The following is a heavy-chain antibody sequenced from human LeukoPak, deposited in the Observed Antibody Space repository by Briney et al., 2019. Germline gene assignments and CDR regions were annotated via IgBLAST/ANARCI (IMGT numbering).Heavy chain of an antibody. V-gene: IGHV4-59*01. D-gene: IGHD5-18*01. CDR1: GGSISSYY. CDR3: ARSPDGYRYTYFDY. J-gene: IGHJ4*02. CDR2: IYYSGSS. Sequence: SETLSLTCTVSGGSISSYYWSWIRQPPGKGLEWIGYIYYSGSSNYNPSLKSRVTISADTSKKQFSMKLSSVTAADTAVYYCARSPDGYRYTYFDYWDQGTLVTVSS.